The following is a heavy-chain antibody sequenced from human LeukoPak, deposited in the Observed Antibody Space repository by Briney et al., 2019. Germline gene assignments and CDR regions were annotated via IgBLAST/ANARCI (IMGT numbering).Heavy chain of an antibody. CDR2: ISYDGSNK. V-gene: IGHV3-30*04. J-gene: IGHJ4*02. Sequence: GGSLRLSCAASGFTFSSYAMHWVRQAPGKGLEWVAVISYDGSNKYYADSVKGRFTISRDNSKNTLYLQMNSLRAEDTAVYYCARAYYYDSSGYFSGYWGQGTLVTVSS. CDR1: GFTFSSYA. D-gene: IGHD3-22*01. CDR3: ARAYYYDSSGYFSGY.